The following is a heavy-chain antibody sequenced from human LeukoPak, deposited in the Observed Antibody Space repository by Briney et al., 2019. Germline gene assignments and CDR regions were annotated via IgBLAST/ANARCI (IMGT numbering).Heavy chain of an antibody. CDR1: GGSISSYY. CDR3: ARLYSGSYYDYFDY. J-gene: IGHJ4*02. V-gene: IGHV4-4*07. Sequence: SETLSLTCTVSGGSISSYYWSWIRQPPGKGLEWIGRIYTSGSTNYNPSLKSRVTMSVDTSKNQFSLKLSSVTAADTAVYYCARLYSGSYYDYFDYWGQGTLVTVSS. CDR2: IYTSGST. D-gene: IGHD1-26*01.